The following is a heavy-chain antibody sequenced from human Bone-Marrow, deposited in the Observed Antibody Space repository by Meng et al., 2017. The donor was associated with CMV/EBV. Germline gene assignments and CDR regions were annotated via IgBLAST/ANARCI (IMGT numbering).Heavy chain of an antibody. Sequence: CPFTGFSLHTNEVGGGGIRQPPGKALEWRALIYWDDDRRFSPSLKTRLTITKDTTKNQVALTMATMDPVDTATYFCARRLTSGPFDYWGQGILVTVSS. CDR2: IYWDDDR. J-gene: IGHJ4*02. CDR3: ARRLTSGPFDY. V-gene: IGHV2-5*02. CDR1: GFSLHTNEVG. D-gene: IGHD3-16*01.